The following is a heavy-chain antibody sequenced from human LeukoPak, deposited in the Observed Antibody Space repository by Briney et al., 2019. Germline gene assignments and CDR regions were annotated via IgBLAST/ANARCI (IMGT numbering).Heavy chain of an antibody. CDR2: IHSDGSST. J-gene: IGHJ4*02. D-gene: IGHD6-19*01. Sequence: GGSLRLSCAASGFTFSSTWMHWFRQAPGKGPVWVSRIHSDGSSTIYADSVKGRFTISRDNARNTLYLQMSSLRAEDTAVYYCAKEGSSGWYADYWGQGTLVTVSS. V-gene: IGHV3-74*01. CDR1: GFTFSSTW. CDR3: AKEGSSGWYADY.